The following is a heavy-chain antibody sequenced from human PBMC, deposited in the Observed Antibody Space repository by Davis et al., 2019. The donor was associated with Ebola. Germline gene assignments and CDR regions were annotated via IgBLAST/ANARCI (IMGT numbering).Heavy chain of an antibody. CDR3: TSGGSGSYEVDY. D-gene: IGHD1-26*01. CDR1: GFTFSGSA. Sequence: GESPKIPCAASGFTFSGSAMHWVRQASGKGLEWVGRIRSKANSYATAYAASVKGRFTISRDDSKNTAYLQMNSLKTEDTAVYYCTSGGSGSYEVDYWGQGTLVTVSS. CDR2: IRSKANSYAT. J-gene: IGHJ4*02. V-gene: IGHV3-73*01.